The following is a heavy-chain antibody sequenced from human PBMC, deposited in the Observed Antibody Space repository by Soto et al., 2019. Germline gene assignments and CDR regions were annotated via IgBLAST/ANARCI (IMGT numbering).Heavy chain of an antibody. D-gene: IGHD3-3*01. J-gene: IGHJ3*02. CDR1: GYPVTAYY. Sequence: QLHLVQSGAVVKKPGASVTVSCSASGYPVTAYYMHWVRQAPGRGLEWMGGINPATGAAKYTQTFQGRVTMARDTSRRTVFMEPSGLTSEDPAVFYCARGGGVGVAGSAAFDMWGQGTLVTVSS. CDR3: ARGGGVGVAGSAAFDM. V-gene: IGHV1-2*02. CDR2: INPATGAA.